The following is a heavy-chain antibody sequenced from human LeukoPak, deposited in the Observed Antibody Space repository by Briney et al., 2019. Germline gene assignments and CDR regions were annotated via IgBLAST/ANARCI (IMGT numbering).Heavy chain of an antibody. J-gene: IGHJ6*03. V-gene: IGHV4-34*01. Sequence: SETLSLTCAVYGGSFSDFYWTWIRQPPGEGLEWIGEINRSGSTNSNPSLKSRVTMSVGTSKNQFSLHLSSVTAADTAVYYCARAVTTLTTTYFYYYHMDVWGKGATVTVSS. CDR3: ARAVTTLTTTYFYYYHMDV. D-gene: IGHD4-11*01. CDR1: GGSFSDFY. CDR2: INRSGST.